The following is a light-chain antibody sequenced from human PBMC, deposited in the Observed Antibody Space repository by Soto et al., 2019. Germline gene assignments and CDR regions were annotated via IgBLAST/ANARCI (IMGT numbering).Light chain of an antibody. CDR1: QSISSD. V-gene: IGKV1-39*01. CDR2: AAS. CDR3: HHSYSTPTLT. Sequence: DIPMTQSPSSLSASVGDIVTITCRASQSISSDVNWYQQKPLKTPKLLIYAASSLQSGAPSRFSGSGSGTAFTLTIGSLQPEDFATYYCHHSYSTPTLTFGQGTKVE. J-gene: IGKJ1*01.